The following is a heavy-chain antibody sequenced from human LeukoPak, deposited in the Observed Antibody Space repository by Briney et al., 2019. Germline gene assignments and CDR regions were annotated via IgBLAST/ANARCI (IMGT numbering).Heavy chain of an antibody. CDR3: ARAGILRFLEWCHMDV. CDR1: GFTFTDYW. V-gene: IGHV3-7*01. Sequence: PGGSLRLSCAASGFTFTDYWMSWVRQAPGKGLEWVANIKRDGSEKYYVDSVKGRFTISRDNAKNSLYLQMNSLRAEDTAVYYCARAGILRFLEWCHMDVWGKGTTVTVSS. CDR2: IKRDGSEK. J-gene: IGHJ6*03. D-gene: IGHD3-3*01.